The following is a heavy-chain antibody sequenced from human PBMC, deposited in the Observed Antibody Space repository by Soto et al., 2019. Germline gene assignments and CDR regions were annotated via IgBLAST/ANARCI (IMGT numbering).Heavy chain of an antibody. J-gene: IGHJ3*02. D-gene: IGHD1-26*01. CDR3: VKGSLPVGGYGSFDI. CDR2: ITWNSATL. Sequence: GGSLRLSCAASGFTFDDYGMHWVRQGRGKGLEWVAGITWNSATLRYADSVKGRFTISRDNAKNSLYLQMNSLRVEDTALYYCVKGSLPVGGYGSFDIWGKGTMVTVSS. V-gene: IGHV3-9*01. CDR1: GFTFDDYG.